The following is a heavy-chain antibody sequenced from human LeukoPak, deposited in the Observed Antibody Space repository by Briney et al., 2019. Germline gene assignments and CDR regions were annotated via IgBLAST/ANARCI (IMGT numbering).Heavy chain of an antibody. D-gene: IGHD6-6*01. CDR2: INHSGST. CDR1: GGSFSGYY. CDR3: ARGLEREYSSSLGPARFDY. J-gene: IGHJ4*02. Sequence: PSETLSLTCAVYGGSFSGYYWSWIRQPPGKGLEWIGEINHSGSTNYNPSLKSRVTISVDTSKNQFSLKLSSVTAADTAVYYCARGLEREYSSSLGPARFDYWGQGTLVTVSS. V-gene: IGHV4-34*01.